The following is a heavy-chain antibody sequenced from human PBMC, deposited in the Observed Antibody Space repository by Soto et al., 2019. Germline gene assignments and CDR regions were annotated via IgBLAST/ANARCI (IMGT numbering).Heavy chain of an antibody. J-gene: IGHJ4*02. CDR3: ARIGGAIIDLYYLDN. D-gene: IGHD3-10*01. Sequence: QVTLKESGPVVVKPTETLTLTCTVSGFSLSSERMGVSWIRQPPGQALEWLAHIFSNDEKSYSTSLKSRLTVSKDTSKSQVALTMTNMGPVDTATYYCARIGGAIIDLYYLDNWGQGALVTVSS. CDR2: IFSNDEK. CDR1: GFSLSSERMG. V-gene: IGHV2-26*01.